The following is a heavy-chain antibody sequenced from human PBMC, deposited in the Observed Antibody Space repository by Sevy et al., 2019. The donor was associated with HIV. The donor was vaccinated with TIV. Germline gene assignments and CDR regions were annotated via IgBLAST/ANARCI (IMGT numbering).Heavy chain of an antibody. Sequence: GGSLRLSCAASGFAFSSYDMHWVRQAPGKGLEWVLYITSSGTTINYADSVKGRFTISRDNAKNSLYLQMNSLRVEDTAVYYCAGDLPPSATIVPHFDYWGQGTLVTVSS. CDR3: AGDLPPSATIVPHFDY. D-gene: IGHD1-26*01. CDR2: ITSSGTTI. J-gene: IGHJ4*02. V-gene: IGHV3-48*03. CDR1: GFAFSSYD.